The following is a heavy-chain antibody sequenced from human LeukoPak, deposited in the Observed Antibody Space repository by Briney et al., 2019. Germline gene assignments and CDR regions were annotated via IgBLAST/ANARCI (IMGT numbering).Heavy chain of an antibody. Sequence: SETLSLTCAVSGGSISSYYWSWIRQPPGKGLEWIGYIYYSGSTNYNPSLKSRVTISVDTSKNQFSLKLSSVTAADTAVYYCACDRNHPTDFDIWGQGTMVTVSS. V-gene: IGHV4-59*01. CDR1: GGSISSYY. CDR3: ACDRNHPTDFDI. CDR2: IYYSGST. D-gene: IGHD2/OR15-2a*01. J-gene: IGHJ3*02.